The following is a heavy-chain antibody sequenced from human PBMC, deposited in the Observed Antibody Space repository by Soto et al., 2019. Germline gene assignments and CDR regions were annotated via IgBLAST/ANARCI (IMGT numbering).Heavy chain of an antibody. Sequence: QVQLVQSGAEVKKPGSSVKVSCKASGGTFGSYTINWVRQAPGQGLEWMGRIIPIVGIVNYAPKLQGRVTITADKSTSTAYMELSSLRSEDTAMYYCARDLGQSGRVLPAPNWFDPWGQGTLVTVSS. CDR1: GGTFGSYT. J-gene: IGHJ5*02. V-gene: IGHV1-69*08. CDR3: ARDLGQSGRVLPAPNWFDP. CDR2: IIPIVGIV. D-gene: IGHD2-2*01.